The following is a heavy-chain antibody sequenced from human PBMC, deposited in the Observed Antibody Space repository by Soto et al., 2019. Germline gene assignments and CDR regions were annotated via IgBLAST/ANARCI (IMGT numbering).Heavy chain of an antibody. Sequence: SVKVSCKASGGTFSSYAISWVRQAPGQGLEWMGGIIPIFGTANYAQKFQGRVTITADESTSTAYMELSSLRSEDTAVYYCASQSDIRIAALDYWGQGTLVTVSS. V-gene: IGHV1-69*13. J-gene: IGHJ4*02. CDR1: GGTFSSYA. D-gene: IGHD6-6*01. CDR3: ASQSDIRIAALDY. CDR2: IIPIFGTA.